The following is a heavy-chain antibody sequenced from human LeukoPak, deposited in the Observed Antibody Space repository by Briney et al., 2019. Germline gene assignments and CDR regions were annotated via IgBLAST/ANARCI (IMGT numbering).Heavy chain of an antibody. V-gene: IGHV3-23*01. Sequence: PGGSLRLSYAASGFTFSNYAMSWVRPAPGKGLEWVSGISCSGVSTYYADSVKGRFTISRDNSKNTLYLQMNSLRAEDTAIYYCAKLLWFGEGRADYWGQGTLVTVSS. CDR2: ISCSGVST. D-gene: IGHD3-10*01. CDR3: AKLLWFGEGRADY. CDR1: GFTFSNYA. J-gene: IGHJ4*02.